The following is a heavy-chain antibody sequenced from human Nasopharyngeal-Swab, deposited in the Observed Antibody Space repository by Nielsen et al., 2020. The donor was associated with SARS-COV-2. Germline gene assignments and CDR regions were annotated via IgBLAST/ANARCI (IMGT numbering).Heavy chain of an antibody. Sequence: GESLKISCAASGFPFSASWMSWVRQAPGRGLEWVAHIKQDGSEAYYVDSVKGRFTISRDNAKNSLYLQMNSLRAEDTAVYYCAREGLDIVGATTDAFDIWGQGTMVTVSS. V-gene: IGHV3-7*01. CDR3: AREGLDIVGATTDAFDI. CDR2: IKQDGSEA. D-gene: IGHD1-26*01. CDR1: GFPFSASW. J-gene: IGHJ3*02.